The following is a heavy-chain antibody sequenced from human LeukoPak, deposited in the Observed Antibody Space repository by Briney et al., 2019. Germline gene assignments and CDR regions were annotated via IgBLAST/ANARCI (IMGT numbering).Heavy chain of an antibody. D-gene: IGHD5-12*01. V-gene: IGHV3-48*03. CDR2: ISSSGSTI. Sequence: GGSLRLSCAASGFTFSSYEMNWVRQAPGKGLEWVSYISSSGSTIYYADSVKGRFTISRDNAKNSLYLQMNSLRAEDTAVYYCARVAAGYDHFDYWGQGTLVTVSS. CDR1: GFTFSSYE. J-gene: IGHJ4*02. CDR3: ARVAAGYDHFDY.